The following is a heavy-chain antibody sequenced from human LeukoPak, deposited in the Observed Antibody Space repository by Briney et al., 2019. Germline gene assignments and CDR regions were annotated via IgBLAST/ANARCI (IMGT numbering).Heavy chain of an antibody. CDR1: GGSISSGGYY. V-gene: IGHV4-31*03. Sequence: PSETLSLTCTVSGGSISSGGYYWSWIRQHPGKGLEWIGYIYYSGSTYYNPSLKSRVAISVDTSKNQFSLKLSSVTAADTAVYYCARAPLSLRLGELSWAFDIWGQGTMVTVSS. CDR3: ARAPLSLRLGELSWAFDI. CDR2: IYYSGST. J-gene: IGHJ3*02. D-gene: IGHD3-16*02.